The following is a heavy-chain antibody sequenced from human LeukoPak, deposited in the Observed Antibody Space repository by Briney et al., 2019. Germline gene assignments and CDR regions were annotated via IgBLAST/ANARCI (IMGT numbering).Heavy chain of an antibody. CDR3: ARESGTGTLPYDAFDI. V-gene: IGHV4-34*01. CDR2: INHSGST. Sequence: PSETLSLTCAVYGWSFSGYYWSWLRQPPGKGLEWIGEINHSGSTNYNPYLKSRVTISVDTSKNQFSLKLSSVTAADTAVYYCARESGTGTLPYDAFDIWGQGTMVTVSS. J-gene: IGHJ3*02. D-gene: IGHD1-7*01. CDR1: GWSFSGYY.